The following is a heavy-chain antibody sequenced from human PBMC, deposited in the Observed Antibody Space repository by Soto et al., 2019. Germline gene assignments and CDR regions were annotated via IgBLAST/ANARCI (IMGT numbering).Heavy chain of an antibody. CDR3: ARLGGSYAVPHFDY. Sequence: WTWIRQPPGKGLEWMGYIYYSGTTTNYNPSHKSRVTLSVDTSKNQFSLKLSSVTAADTAVYYCARLGGSYAVPHFDYWGQGTLVTVSS. V-gene: IGHV4-59*08. D-gene: IGHD1-26*01. CDR2: IYYSGTT. J-gene: IGHJ4*02.